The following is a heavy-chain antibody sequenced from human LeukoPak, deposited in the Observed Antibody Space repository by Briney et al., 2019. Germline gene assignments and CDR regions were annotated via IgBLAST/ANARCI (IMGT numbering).Heavy chain of an antibody. CDR3: AKNGAKYSSDYFDY. D-gene: IGHD6-19*01. Sequence: GGSLRLSCAASGFTLTNYAMSWVRQAPGKGLEWVSGISGGGGSTYYADSVKGRFTISKDNSKNTLYLQMNSLRAEDTAVYYCAKNGAKYSSDYFDYWGQGTLVTVSS. V-gene: IGHV3-23*01. CDR2: ISGGGGST. J-gene: IGHJ4*02. CDR1: GFTLTNYA.